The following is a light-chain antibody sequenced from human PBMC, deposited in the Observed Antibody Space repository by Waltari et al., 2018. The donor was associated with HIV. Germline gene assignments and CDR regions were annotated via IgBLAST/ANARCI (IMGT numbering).Light chain of an antibody. V-gene: IGLV1-40*01. J-gene: IGLJ3*02. CDR3: QSYDSSLSGSWV. Sequence: QSVLTQPPSVSGAPGQRVTFSCTGSSSNIGAGYDVHWYQQLPGTAPNLLIYGNHHRPAGVPDRFSCSKSGTSASLASTGLHAGYEADYYCQSYDSSLSGSWVFGGVTKLTVL. CDR2: GNH. CDR1: SSNIGAGYD.